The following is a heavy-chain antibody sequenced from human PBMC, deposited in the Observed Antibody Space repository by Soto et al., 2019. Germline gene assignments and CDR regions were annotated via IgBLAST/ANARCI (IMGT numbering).Heavy chain of an antibody. CDR3: ARGIAARPRVFSY. CDR1: GYTFTSYY. D-gene: IGHD6-6*01. CDR2: MNPNSGNT. J-gene: IGHJ4*02. Sequence: GDSVKVSCKASGYTFTSYYINWVRQATGQGREWMGWMNPNSGNTGYAQKFQGRVTMTRNTSISTAYMELSSLRSEDTAVYYCARGIAARPRVFSYWGQGTLVNVSS. V-gene: IGHV1-8*01.